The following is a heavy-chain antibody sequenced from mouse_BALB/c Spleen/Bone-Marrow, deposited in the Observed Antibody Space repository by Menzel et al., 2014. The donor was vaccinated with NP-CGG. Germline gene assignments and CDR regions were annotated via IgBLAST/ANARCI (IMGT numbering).Heavy chain of an antibody. CDR1: GYAFTNYL. D-gene: IGHD2-14*01. Sequence: QVQLQQSGAELVRPGTSVKVSCKASGYAFTNYLIEWVKQRPGQGLEWIGVINPGSGGTNYNEKLKGKATLTADKSSSTAYMQLSSLTSDDSAVYFCARGDYRYDGFAYWGQGTLVTVSA. V-gene: IGHV1-54*01. CDR3: ARGDYRYDGFAY. J-gene: IGHJ3*01. CDR2: INPGSGGT.